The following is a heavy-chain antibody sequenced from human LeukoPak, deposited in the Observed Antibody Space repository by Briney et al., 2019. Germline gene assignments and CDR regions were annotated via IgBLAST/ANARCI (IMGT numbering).Heavy chain of an antibody. J-gene: IGHJ4*02. CDR1: GGSISSGSYY. CDR3: ARGGGYFNY. D-gene: IGHD3-16*01. Sequence: SETLSLTCTVSGGSISSGSYYWSWIRQPPGKGLEWIGYIYFSGSTNYNPSLKSRVTISVDTSKTQLSLKLSSVTAADTAVYYCARGGGYFNYCGQGTLVTVSS. CDR2: IYFSGST. V-gene: IGHV4-61*01.